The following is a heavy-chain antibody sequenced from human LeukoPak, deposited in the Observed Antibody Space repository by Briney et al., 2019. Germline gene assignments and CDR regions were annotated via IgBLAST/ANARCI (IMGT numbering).Heavy chain of an antibody. CDR1: GYTFTSYG. D-gene: IGHD5-24*01. J-gene: IGHJ5*02. V-gene: IGHV1-46*01. CDR2: ISPSGGST. CDR3: ARDNSVRDEAWWFNP. Sequence: ASVKVSCKASGYTFTSYGISWVRQAPGQGPEWMGVISPSGGSTIYAQKFKGGVTLTRDMSTSTDYLELSSLRSEDTAVYYCARDNSVRDEAWWFNPWGQGTLVTVSS.